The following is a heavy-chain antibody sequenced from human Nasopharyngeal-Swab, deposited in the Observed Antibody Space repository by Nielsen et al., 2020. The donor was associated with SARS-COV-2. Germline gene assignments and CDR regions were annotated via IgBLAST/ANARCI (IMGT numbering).Heavy chain of an antibody. CDR1: DYTFTSYG. D-gene: IGHD3-3*01. V-gene: IGHV1-24*01. J-gene: IGHJ4*02. CDR3: ATYPLRSGYYTGREFDY. CDR2: FDPEDGET. Sequence: ASVKVSCKASDYTFTSYGISWVRQAPGQGLEWMGGFDPEDGETIYAQKFQGRVTMTEDTSTDTAYMELSSLRSEDTAVYYCATYPLRSGYYTGREFDYWGQGTLVTVSS.